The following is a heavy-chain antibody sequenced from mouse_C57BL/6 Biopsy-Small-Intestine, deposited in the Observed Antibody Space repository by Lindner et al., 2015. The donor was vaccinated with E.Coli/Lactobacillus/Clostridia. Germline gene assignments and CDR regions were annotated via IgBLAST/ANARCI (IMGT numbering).Heavy chain of an antibody. CDR2: IYPRSGNT. Sequence: VQLQESGAELARPGASVKLSCKASGYTFTSYGISWVKQRTGQGLEWIGEIYPRSGNTYYNEKFKGKATLTADKSSSAAYMELRSLTSEDSAVYFCARRLPYYFDYWGQGTTLTVSS. V-gene: IGHV1-81*01. CDR1: GYTFTSYG. J-gene: IGHJ2*01. D-gene: IGHD2-2*01. CDR3: ARRLPYYFDY.